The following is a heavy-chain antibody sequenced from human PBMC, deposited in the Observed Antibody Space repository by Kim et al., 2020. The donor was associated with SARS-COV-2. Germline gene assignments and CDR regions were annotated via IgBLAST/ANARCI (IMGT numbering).Heavy chain of an antibody. Sequence: GGSLRLSCAASGFTFDDYAMHWVRQAPGKGLEWVSGISWNSGSIGYADSVKGRFTISRDNAKNSLYLQMNSLRAEDTALYYCAKDIFYDILTGYSYFDYWGQGTLVTVSS. V-gene: IGHV3-9*01. J-gene: IGHJ4*02. CDR1: GFTFDDYA. CDR2: ISWNSGSI. D-gene: IGHD3-9*01. CDR3: AKDIFYDILTGYSYFDY.